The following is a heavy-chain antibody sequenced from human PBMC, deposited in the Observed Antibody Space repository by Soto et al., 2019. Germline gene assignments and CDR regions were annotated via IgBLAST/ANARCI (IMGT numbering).Heavy chain of an antibody. Sequence: EVELLESGGGLVQPGGSLRLSCAASGFTIAGYVMTWVRQAPGRGLDWVSTINSNGGNTYYADSVKGRFTISRDNSENTLDLQMNNLGAEDTAVYYCTKFLSNWGGLDYWGQGTLVTVSS. CDR3: TKFLSNWGGLDY. J-gene: IGHJ4*02. CDR1: GFTIAGYV. V-gene: IGHV3-23*01. CDR2: INSNGGNT. D-gene: IGHD7-27*01.